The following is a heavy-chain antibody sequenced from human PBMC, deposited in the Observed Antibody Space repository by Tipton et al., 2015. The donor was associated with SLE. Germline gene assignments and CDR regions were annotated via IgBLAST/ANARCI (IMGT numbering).Heavy chain of an antibody. CDR2: IYYSGST. V-gene: IGHV4-59*01. CDR3: ARVGYSGTSPYYYYYMDV. Sequence: LRLSCTFSDDSFSTYYWSWIRQPPGGGLGWIGDIYYSGSTNYNPSLKSRVTISVDTSKNQFSLNLSSVTAADTAIYYCARVGYSGTSPYYYYYMDVWGKGTTVTVSS. J-gene: IGHJ6*03. CDR1: DDSFSTYY. D-gene: IGHD1-26*01.